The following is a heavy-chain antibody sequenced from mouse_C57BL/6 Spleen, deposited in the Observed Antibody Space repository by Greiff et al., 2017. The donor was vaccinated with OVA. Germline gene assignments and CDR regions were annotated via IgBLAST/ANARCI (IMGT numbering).Heavy chain of an antibody. CDR3: ARGGKNGYDAMDY. V-gene: IGHV3-6*01. CDR1: GYSITSGYY. Sequence: EVQLVESGPGLVKPSQSLSLTCSVTGYSITSGYYWNWIRQFPGNKLEWMGYISYDGSNNYNPSLKNRISITRDTSKNQFFLKLNSVTTEDTATYYCARGGKNGYDAMDYWGQGTSVTVAS. J-gene: IGHJ4*01. CDR2: ISYDGSN.